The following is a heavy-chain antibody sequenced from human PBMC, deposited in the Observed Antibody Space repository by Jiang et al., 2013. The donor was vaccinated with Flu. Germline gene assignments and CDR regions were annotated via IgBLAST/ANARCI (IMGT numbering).Heavy chain of an antibody. V-gene: IGHV1-69*01. D-gene: IGHD2-21*02. CDR2: IIPIFGTA. J-gene: IGHJ6*02. CDR3: ARKTPIVVVTAIPPRYYYYGMDV. Sequence: GAEVKKPGSSVKVSCKASGGTFSSYAISWVRQAPGQGLEWMGGIIPIFGTANYAQKFQGRVTITADESTSTAYMELSSLRSEDTAVYYCARKTPIVVVTAIPPRYYYYGMDVWGQGTTVTVSS. CDR1: GGTFSSYA.